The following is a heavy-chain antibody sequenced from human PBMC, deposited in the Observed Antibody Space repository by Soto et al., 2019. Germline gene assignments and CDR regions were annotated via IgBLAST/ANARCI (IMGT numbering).Heavy chain of an antibody. V-gene: IGHV1-69*06. J-gene: IGHJ6*02. CDR1: EGTFNSYV. D-gene: IGHD3-3*01. CDR3: ARGDTIFESSERYYHYGLDV. CDR2: IIPLFGTT. Sequence: QVKLVQSRAEVKKPGSSVRVSCKASEGTFNSYVVSWVRQAPGQGLQWMGGIIPLFGTTNYAHQLEGRVTITADTSTTTAYMGLSGLRPGDTAGYYCARGDTIFESSERYYHYGLDVWGQGTTVIVSS.